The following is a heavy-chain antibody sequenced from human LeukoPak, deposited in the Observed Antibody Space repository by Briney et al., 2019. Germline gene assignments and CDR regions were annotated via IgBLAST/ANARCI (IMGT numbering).Heavy chain of an antibody. CDR3: ARDQYYYDSSGYYYYYYGMDV. J-gene: IGHJ6*02. CDR1: GYSISSGYY. Sequence: SETLSLTCAVSGYSISSGYYWGWIRQPPGKGLEWIGSIYHSGSTYYNPSLKSRVTISVDTSKNQFSLKLRSVSAADTAVYYCARDQYYYDSSGYYYYYYGMDVWGQGTTVTVSS. CDR2: IYHSGST. D-gene: IGHD3-22*01. V-gene: IGHV4-38-2*02.